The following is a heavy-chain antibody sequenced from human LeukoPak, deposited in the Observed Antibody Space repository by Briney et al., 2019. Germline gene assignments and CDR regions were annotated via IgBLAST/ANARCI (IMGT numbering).Heavy chain of an antibody. V-gene: IGHV4-61*02. CDR1: GGSISSSSYY. J-gene: IGHJ4*02. D-gene: IGHD3-3*01. CDR2: IYTSGST. CDR3: ARGTIWSGYDFDY. Sequence: PSETLSLTCTVSGGSISSSSYYWRWIRQPAGKGLEWIGRIYTSGSTNYNPSLKSRVTMSVDTSKNQFSLKLSSVTAADTAVYYCARGTIWSGYDFDYWGQGTLVTVSS.